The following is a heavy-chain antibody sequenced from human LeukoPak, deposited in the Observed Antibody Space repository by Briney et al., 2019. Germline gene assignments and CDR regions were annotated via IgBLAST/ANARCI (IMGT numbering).Heavy chain of an antibody. CDR1: GYTFTGYY. CDR2: INPNSGGT. D-gene: IGHD3-22*01. V-gene: IGHV1-2*02. J-gene: IGHJ5*02. CDR3: ARAGYYYDSSGYFDP. Sequence: ASVKVSCKASGYTFTGYYMHWVRQAPGQGLEWMGCINPNSGGTNYAQKFQGRVTMTRDTSISTAYMELSRLRSDDAAVYYCARAGYYYDSSGYFDPWGQGTLVTVSS.